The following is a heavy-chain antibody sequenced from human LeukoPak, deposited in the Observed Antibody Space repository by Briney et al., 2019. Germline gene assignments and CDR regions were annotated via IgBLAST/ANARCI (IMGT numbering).Heavy chain of an antibody. CDR2: ISSSSSYI. D-gene: IGHD3-16*01. V-gene: IGHV3-21*01. CDR3: AREDYVSQYFQD. Sequence: PGGSLRLSCAASGFTFSSYWMNWVRQAPGKGLEWVSSISSSSSYIYYADSVKGRFTISRDNAKNSLYLQMNSLRAEDTAVYYCAREDYVSQYFQDWGQGTLVTVSS. CDR1: GFTFSSYW. J-gene: IGHJ1*01.